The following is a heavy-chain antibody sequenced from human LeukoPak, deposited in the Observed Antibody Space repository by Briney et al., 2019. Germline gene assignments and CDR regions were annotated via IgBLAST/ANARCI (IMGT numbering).Heavy chain of an antibody. CDR3: AKWYPMVRGVITSYYYMDV. Sequence: PGRSLRLSCTASGFTFGDYAMHWVRQAPGKGLEWVSGISGSGGSTYYADSVKGRFTISRDNSKNTLSLQMHSLRVEDTAVYYCAKWYPMVRGVITSYYYMDVWGKGTTVTISS. CDR1: GFTFGDYA. V-gene: IGHV3-23*01. D-gene: IGHD3-10*01. J-gene: IGHJ6*03. CDR2: ISGSGGST.